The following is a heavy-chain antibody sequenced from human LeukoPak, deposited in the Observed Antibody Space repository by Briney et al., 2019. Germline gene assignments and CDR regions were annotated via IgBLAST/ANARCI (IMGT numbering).Heavy chain of an antibody. CDR3: ARRGVTMVRGVITYYFDY. J-gene: IGHJ4*02. CDR1: GGSISSGDYY. Sequence: PSQTLSLTCTVSGGSISSGDYYWSWIRQPPGKGLEWIGYIYYSGSTYYNPYLKSRVTISVDTSKNQFSLKLSSVTAADTAVYYCARRGVTMVRGVITYYFDYWGQGTLVTVSS. D-gene: IGHD3-10*01. V-gene: IGHV4-30-4*01. CDR2: IYYSGST.